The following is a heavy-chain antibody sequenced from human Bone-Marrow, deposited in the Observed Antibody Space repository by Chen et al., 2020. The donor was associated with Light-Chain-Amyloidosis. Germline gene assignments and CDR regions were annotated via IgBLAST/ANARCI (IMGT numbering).Heavy chain of an antibody. CDR2: IYPDDSDA. D-gene: IGHD5-12*01. Sequence: EVQPEQPRPEEKNLGESPKFSWKGARYRFPNYWIGWVRQMPGKGLEWMGVIYPDDSDARYSPSFEGQVTISADKSITTAYLQWRSLKASDTAMYYCARRRDGYNFDYWGQGTLVTVSS. V-gene: IGHV5-51*01. CDR3: ARRRDGYNFDY. CDR1: RYRFPNYW. J-gene: IGHJ4*02.